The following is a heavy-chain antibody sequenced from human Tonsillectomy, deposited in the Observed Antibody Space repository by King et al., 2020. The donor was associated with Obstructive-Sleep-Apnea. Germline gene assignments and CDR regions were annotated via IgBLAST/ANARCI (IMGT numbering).Heavy chain of an antibody. CDR1: GFTFSSYG. CDR3: AKDLEPTGTTGIFDY. D-gene: IGHD1-7*01. V-gene: IGHV3-30*18. J-gene: IGHJ4*02. CDR2: ISYDGSNK. Sequence: VQLVESGGGVVQPGRSLGLSCAASGFTFSSYGMHWVRQAPGKGLEWVAVISYDGSNKYYADSVQGRFTISRDNSKNTLYLQMNSLRAEDTAVYYCAKDLEPTGTTGIFDYWGQGTLVTVSS.